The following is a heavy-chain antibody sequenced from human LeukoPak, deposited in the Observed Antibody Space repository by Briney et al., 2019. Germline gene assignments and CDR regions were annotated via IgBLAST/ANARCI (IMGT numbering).Heavy chain of an antibody. CDR2: IYSGGST. CDR3: ARDHGRGDFDY. V-gene: IGHV3-53*01. D-gene: IGHD1-1*01. Sequence: GGSLRLSCAASGFTFSSYWMSWVRQAPGKGLEWVSVIYSGGSTYYADSVKGRFTISRDNSKNTLYLQMNSLRAEDTAVYYCARDHGRGDFDYWGQGTLVTVSS. J-gene: IGHJ4*02. CDR1: GFTFSSYW.